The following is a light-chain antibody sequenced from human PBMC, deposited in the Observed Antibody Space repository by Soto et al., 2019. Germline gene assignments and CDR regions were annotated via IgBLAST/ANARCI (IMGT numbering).Light chain of an antibody. Sequence: QSVLTQHASVSGSPGQSITISCTGTSSDVGGYNYVSWYQQHPGKAPKLMIYDVSNRPSGVSNRFSGSKSGNTASLTISGLQAEAEAYYYCSSYTSSSTPSVFGTGTKVTV. J-gene: IGLJ1*01. CDR2: DVS. V-gene: IGLV2-14*01. CDR1: SSDVGGYNY. CDR3: SSYTSSSTPSV.